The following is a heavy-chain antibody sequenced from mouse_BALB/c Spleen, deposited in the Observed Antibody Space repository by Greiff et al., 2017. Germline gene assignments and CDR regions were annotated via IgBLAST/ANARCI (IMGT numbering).Heavy chain of an antibody. J-gene: IGHJ4*01. Sequence: VKLMESGPGLVAPSQSLSITCTVSGFSLTSYGVHWVRQPPGKGLEWLGVIWAGGSTNYNSALMSRLSISKDNSKSQVFLKMNSLQTDDTAMYYCARGHDGYYLYYAMDYWGQGTSVTVSS. CDR1: GFSLTSYG. CDR2: IWAGGST. D-gene: IGHD2-3*01. CDR3: ARGHDGYYLYYAMDY. V-gene: IGHV2-9*02.